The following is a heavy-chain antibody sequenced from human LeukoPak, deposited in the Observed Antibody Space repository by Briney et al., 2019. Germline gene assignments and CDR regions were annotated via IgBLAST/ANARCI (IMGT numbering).Heavy chain of an antibody. D-gene: IGHD3-10*01. CDR2: ISYSGSS. J-gene: IGHJ4*02. V-gene: IGHV4-39*07. CDR3: ARGDGLWFGEPLDY. CDR1: GGSTNTGGYY. Sequence: PSETLSLTCTVSGGSTNTGGYYWGWIRQPPGKGLEWIGSISYSGSSSYNPSLKSRVTISVDTSKNQFSLKLSSVTAADTAVYYCARGDGLWFGEPLDYWGQGTLVTVSS.